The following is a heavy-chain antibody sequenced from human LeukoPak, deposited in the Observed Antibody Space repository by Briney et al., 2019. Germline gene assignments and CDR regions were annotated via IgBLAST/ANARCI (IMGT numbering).Heavy chain of an antibody. J-gene: IGHJ2*01. CDR2: IGTAGDK. CDR1: GFPFSSYD. CDR3: ARVRKYSGYYSWYFDL. D-gene: IGHD5-12*01. Sequence: PGGSLRLSCAASGFPFSSYDMHWVRQATGKGLEWVAAIGTAGDKYYPGSVKGRFTISRENAKNSLYLQMTSLRAGDTAVYYCARVRKYSGYYSWYFDLWGRGTLVTVSS. V-gene: IGHV3-13*01.